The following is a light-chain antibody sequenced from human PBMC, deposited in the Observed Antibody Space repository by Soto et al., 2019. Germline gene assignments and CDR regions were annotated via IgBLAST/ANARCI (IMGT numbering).Light chain of an antibody. Sequence: EIVLTQSPGTLSLSPGERATLSCRASQSVSSSYLAWYQQKPGQAPRLLIYGASSRATGIPDMFSGSGPGTDFTLTSSRLEPEDFAVYYCQQYGSSPPITFGQGTRLEIK. CDR3: QQYGSSPPIT. J-gene: IGKJ5*01. CDR2: GAS. V-gene: IGKV3-20*01. CDR1: QSVSSSY.